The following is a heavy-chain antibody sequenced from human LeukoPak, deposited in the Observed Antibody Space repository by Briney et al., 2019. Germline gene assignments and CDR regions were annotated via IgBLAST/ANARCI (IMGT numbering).Heavy chain of an antibody. CDR3: ARDYCSTSCYASWFDP. Sequence: ASVKVSCKASGYTFTSYGISWVRQAPRQGLEWMGWISAYNGNTNYAQKLQGRVTMTTDTSTSTAYMELRSLRSDDTAVYYCARDYCSTSCYASWFDPWGQGTLVTVSS. D-gene: IGHD2-2*01. J-gene: IGHJ5*02. V-gene: IGHV1-18*04. CDR1: GYTFTSYG. CDR2: ISAYNGNT.